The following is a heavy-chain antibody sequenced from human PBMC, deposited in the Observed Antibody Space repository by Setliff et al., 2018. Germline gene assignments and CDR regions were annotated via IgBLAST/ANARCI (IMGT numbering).Heavy chain of an antibody. CDR1: GFTFSTAW. D-gene: IGHD3-16*01. CDR3: TTDPSPTFGGVIGAAFDF. J-gene: IGHJ3*01. CDR2: IKGKNDGLAT. V-gene: IGHV3-15*07. Sequence: PGGSLRLSCAASGFTFSTAWMNWVRQAPGKGLEWVGRIKGKNDGLATDYAAPVKGRSTISRDDSKNTLYLQMNSLKTEDTAVYYCTTDPSPTFGGVIGAAFDFWGQGTMVTVSS.